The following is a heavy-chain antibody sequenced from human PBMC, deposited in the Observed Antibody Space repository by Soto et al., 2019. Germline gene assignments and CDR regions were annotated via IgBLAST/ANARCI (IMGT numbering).Heavy chain of an antibody. CDR2: ISAYNGNT. J-gene: IGHJ3*02. CDR3: ARVAGVVVVAVTYAFDI. V-gene: IGHV1-18*01. CDR1: GYTFTSDV. D-gene: IGHD2-15*01. Sequence: ASVKGSCKAAGYTFTSDVISWLRQAPGQGLEWMGWISAYNGNTNYAQKLQGRVTMTTDTSTSTAYMELRSLRSDDTAMYYCARVAGVVVVAVTYAFDIWGQGTMVTVSS.